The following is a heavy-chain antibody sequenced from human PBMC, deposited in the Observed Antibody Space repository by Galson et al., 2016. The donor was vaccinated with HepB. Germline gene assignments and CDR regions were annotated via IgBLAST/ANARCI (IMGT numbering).Heavy chain of an antibody. CDR2: IYHSGST. Sequence: TLSLTCTVSGDSISNDGNYWSWTRQHPGKGLEFIGYIYHSGSTYYNPSLRGRVTISVDTSENQFSLKLSSVTAADTAVYYCARYFDHWGQGILVTVSS. CDR1: GDSISNDGNY. CDR3: ARYFDH. J-gene: IGHJ4*02. V-gene: IGHV4-31*03.